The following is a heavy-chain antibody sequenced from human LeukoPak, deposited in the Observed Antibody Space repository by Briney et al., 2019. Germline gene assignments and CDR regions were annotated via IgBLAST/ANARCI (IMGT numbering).Heavy chain of an antibody. V-gene: IGHV3-9*01. CDR1: GFTFDDYA. J-gene: IGHJ4*02. D-gene: IGHD2-15*01. CDR2: INWNSGTI. Sequence: GGSLRLSCAASGFTFDDYAMHWVRQAPGKGLEWVSGINWNSGTIGYADSVKGRFTISRDDSKNTLYLQMNSLRVEDTAAYYCVKEGGFRIPFDYWGQGTLVTVSS. CDR3: VKEGGFRIPFDY.